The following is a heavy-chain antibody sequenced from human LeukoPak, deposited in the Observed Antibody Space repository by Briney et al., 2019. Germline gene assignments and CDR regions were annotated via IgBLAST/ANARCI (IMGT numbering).Heavy chain of an antibody. D-gene: IGHD1-26*01. CDR3: ARFLKGVGATSDDAFDI. CDR1: GYTFTGYY. CDR2: INPNSGGT. V-gene: IGHV1-2*02. J-gene: IGHJ3*02. Sequence: ASVTVSCTASGYTFTGYYMHWVRQAPGQGLEWMGWINPNSGGTNYAQKFQGRVTMTRDTSISTAYMELSRLRSDDTAVYYCARFLKGVGATSDDAFDIWGQGTMVTVSS.